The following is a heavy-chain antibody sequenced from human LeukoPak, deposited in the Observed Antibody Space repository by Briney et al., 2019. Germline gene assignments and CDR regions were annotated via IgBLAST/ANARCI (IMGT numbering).Heavy chain of an antibody. CDR1: GYSFTNYR. CDR3: ARHVLYSYGPQWWFDP. Sequence: ESLKISWRGSGYSFTNYRIGLGRHRPGKGLGLRGWITARYSHTDYSTSIQGHVTISADQSSSTAYLHWSSLKASDTAIYYCARHVLYSYGPQWWFDPWGQGTLVTVSS. V-gene: IGHV5-10-1*01. J-gene: IGHJ5*02. CDR2: ITARYSHT. D-gene: IGHD5-18*01.